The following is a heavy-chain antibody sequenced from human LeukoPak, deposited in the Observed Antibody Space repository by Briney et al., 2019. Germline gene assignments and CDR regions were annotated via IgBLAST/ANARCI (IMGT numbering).Heavy chain of an antibody. CDR3: ATLKQWLHDLGFDY. CDR2: ISGGGDST. CDR1: GFTFSSYA. D-gene: IGHD6-19*01. J-gene: IGHJ4*02. Sequence: GGSLRLSCAASGFTFSSYAMSWVRQASGKGLEWVSAISGGGDSTYYADSVKGRFTISRDKSKNTLYLHMNSLGAEDTAVYYCATLKQWLHDLGFDYWGQGTLVTVSS. V-gene: IGHV3-23*01.